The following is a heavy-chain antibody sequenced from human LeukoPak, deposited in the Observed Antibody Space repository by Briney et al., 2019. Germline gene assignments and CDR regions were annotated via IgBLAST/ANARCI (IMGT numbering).Heavy chain of an antibody. D-gene: IGHD6-19*01. Sequence: PEGSLRLSCAASGFTFSSYAMNWVRQAPGKGLEWVSSISTGSGTIYYADSVKGRFTISRDNANHSLYLQMNSLRAEDTAIYYCARDRYTGIAVADWGQGTLVTVSS. CDR2: ISTGSGTI. CDR1: GFTFSSYA. V-gene: IGHV3-21*01. J-gene: IGHJ4*02. CDR3: ARDRYTGIAVAD.